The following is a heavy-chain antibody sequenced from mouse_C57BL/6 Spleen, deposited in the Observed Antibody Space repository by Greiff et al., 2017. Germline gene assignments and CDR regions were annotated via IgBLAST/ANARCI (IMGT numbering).Heavy chain of an antibody. Sequence: EVQLQQSGPELVKPGASVKISCKASGYTFTDYYMNWVKQSHGKSLEWIGDINPNNGGTSYNQKFKGKATLTVDKSSSTAYMELRSLTSEDSAVYYCAREGLGLRRDFAMDYWGQGTSVTVSS. V-gene: IGHV1-26*01. J-gene: IGHJ4*01. CDR3: AREGLGLRRDFAMDY. D-gene: IGHD2-4*01. CDR1: GYTFTDYY. CDR2: INPNNGGT.